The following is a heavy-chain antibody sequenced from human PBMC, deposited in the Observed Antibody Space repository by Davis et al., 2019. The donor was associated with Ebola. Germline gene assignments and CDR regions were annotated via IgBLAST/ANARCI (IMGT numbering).Heavy chain of an antibody. V-gene: IGHV5-51*01. Sequence: GESPKISRKGSGYSFPTHWFVRLRQMPGNGLECMGIIFPCDSDTRHSPSLQGQVTISADKSISTAYLQWSRLKASDTAMYYCARASVRGVISHGMDVWGKGTTVTVSS. CDR1: GYSFPTHW. CDR3: ARASVRGVISHGMDV. J-gene: IGHJ6*04. CDR2: IFPCDSDT. D-gene: IGHD3-10*01.